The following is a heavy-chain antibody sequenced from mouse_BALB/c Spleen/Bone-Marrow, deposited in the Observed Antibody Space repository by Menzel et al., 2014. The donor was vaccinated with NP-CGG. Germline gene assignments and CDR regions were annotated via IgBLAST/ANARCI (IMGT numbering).Heavy chain of an antibody. J-gene: IGHJ3*01. D-gene: IGHD2-10*02. CDR1: GFNIKDTY. V-gene: IGHV14-3*02. Sequence: EVHLVESGAELVKPGASVKLSCTASGFNIKDTYMHWVKQRPEQGLEWIGRIDPANGNTKYDPKFQGKATITADTSSNTAYLQLSSLTSGDTAVYYCARAGGYGNYLAGFAYWGQGTLVTVSA. CDR2: IDPANGNT. CDR3: ARAGGYGNYLAGFAY.